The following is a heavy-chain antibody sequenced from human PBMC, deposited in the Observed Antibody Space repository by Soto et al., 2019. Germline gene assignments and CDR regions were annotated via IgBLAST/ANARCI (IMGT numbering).Heavy chain of an antibody. J-gene: IGHJ6*02. D-gene: IGHD3-16*02. CDR3: ARPQRGRIGAYYGMDV. CDR2: INPNSGGT. CDR1: GYTFTGYY. V-gene: IGHV1-2*02. Sequence: VASVKVSCKASGYTFTGYYMHWVRQAPGQGLEWMGWINPNSGGTNYAQKFQGRVTMTRDTSISTAYMELSRLRSDDTAVYYCARPQRGRIGAYYGMDVWCQGTTVTVSS.